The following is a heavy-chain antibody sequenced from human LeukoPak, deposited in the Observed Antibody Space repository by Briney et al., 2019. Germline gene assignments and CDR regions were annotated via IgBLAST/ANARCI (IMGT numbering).Heavy chain of an antibody. CDR1: GESFSGYY. Sequence: SETLSLTCGVDGESFSGYYWSWIRQPPGKGLEWVGHIDHSGSTNYNPSLKSRVTIAIDTSKNQFSLRLKSATAADTAVYYCARGPDYVWGSNRYFDNWGQGTLVTDSS. D-gene: IGHD3-16*02. CDR3: ARGPDYVWGSNRYFDN. J-gene: IGHJ4*02. CDR2: IDHSGST. V-gene: IGHV4-34*01.